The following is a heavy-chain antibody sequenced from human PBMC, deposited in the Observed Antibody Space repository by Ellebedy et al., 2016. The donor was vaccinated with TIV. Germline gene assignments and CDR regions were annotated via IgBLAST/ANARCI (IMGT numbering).Heavy chain of an antibody. V-gene: IGHV3-30*02. J-gene: IGHJ5*02. CDR1: GFTFNNFI. Sequence: GESLKISCAASGFTFNNFIMHWVRQAPGKGLEWVASIHYDGRKKNYADSVKGRFTISRDNSKKMVFLHMDTLRVEDTAVYYCTKVHQRLSNWFDPWGQGTLVTVSS. CDR3: TKVHQRLSNWFDP. CDR2: IHYDGRKK. D-gene: IGHD6-25*01.